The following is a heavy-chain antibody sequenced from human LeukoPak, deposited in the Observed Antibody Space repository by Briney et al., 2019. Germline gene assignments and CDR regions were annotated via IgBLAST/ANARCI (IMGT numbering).Heavy chain of an antibody. CDR2: IWNDESNK. V-gene: IGHV3-33*08. D-gene: IGHD2/OR15-2a*01. Sequence: GGSLRLSCAASGFTFSDHYMDWVRQAPGKGLEWVAVIWNDESNKSYVDSVKGRFTISRDNSKNTLYLQMNSLRAEDTAVYYCAREDFTDAFDIWGQGTMVTVSS. J-gene: IGHJ3*02. CDR3: AREDFTDAFDI. CDR1: GFTFSDHY.